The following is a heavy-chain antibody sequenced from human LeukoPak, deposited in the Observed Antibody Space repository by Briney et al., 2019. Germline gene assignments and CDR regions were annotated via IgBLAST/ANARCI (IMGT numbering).Heavy chain of an antibody. D-gene: IGHD2-21*02. Sequence: HPGGSLRLSCAASGFTFSSYAMHWVRQAPGKGLEWVAVISYDGSNKYYADSVKGRFTISRDNSKNTLYLQMNSLRAEDTAVYYCAKGGLHLYYFDYWGQGTLVTVSS. CDR2: ISYDGSNK. J-gene: IGHJ4*02. CDR3: AKGGLHLYYFDY. CDR1: GFTFSSYA. V-gene: IGHV3-30*04.